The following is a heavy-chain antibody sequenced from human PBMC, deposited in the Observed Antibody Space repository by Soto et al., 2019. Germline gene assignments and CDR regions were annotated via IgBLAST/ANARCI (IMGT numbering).Heavy chain of an antibody. V-gene: IGHV3-48*01. Sequence: EVQLVESGGGLVQPGGSLRLSCAASGFTFSSYSMNWVRQAPGKGLEWVSYISSSSSTIYYADSVKGRFTISRDNAKNSLYLQMNRLRAEDTAVYYWARDGGQWLNWFDPWGQGTLVTVS. CDR1: GFTFSSYS. J-gene: IGHJ5*02. CDR2: ISSSSSTI. D-gene: IGHD6-19*01. CDR3: ARDGGQWLNWFDP.